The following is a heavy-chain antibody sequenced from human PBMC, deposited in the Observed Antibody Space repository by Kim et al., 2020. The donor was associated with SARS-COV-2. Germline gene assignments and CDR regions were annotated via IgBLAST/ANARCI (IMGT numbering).Heavy chain of an antibody. J-gene: IGHJ4*02. CDR3: ARDHCSSTSCYRLFDY. D-gene: IGHD2-2*02. CDR2: ISSSSSTI. CDR1: GFTFSSYS. V-gene: IGHV3-48*02. Sequence: GGSLRLSCAASGFTFSSYSMNWVRQAPGKGLEWVSYISSSSSTISYADSVKGRFTISRDNAKNSLYLQMNSLRDEDTAVYYCARDHCSSTSCYRLFDYWGQGTLVTVSS.